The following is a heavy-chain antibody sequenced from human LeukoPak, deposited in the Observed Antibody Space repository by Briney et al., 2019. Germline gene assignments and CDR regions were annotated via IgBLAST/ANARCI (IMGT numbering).Heavy chain of an antibody. CDR3: ATVYYDILTGYYTPNDY. CDR1: GYTRTELS. J-gene: IGHJ4*02. CDR2: FDPEDGET. Sequence: ASVKVSCKVSGYTRTELSMHWVRQAPVKGLVWMGGFDPEDGETIYAQKFQGRVTMTEDTSTDTAYMELSSLRSEDTAVYYCATVYYDILTGYYTPNDYWGQGTLVTVSS. V-gene: IGHV1-24*01. D-gene: IGHD3-9*01.